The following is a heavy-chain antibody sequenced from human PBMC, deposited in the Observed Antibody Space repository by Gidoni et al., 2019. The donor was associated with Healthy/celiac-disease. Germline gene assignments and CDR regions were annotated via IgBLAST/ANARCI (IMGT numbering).Heavy chain of an antibody. V-gene: IGHV3-30*18. CDR2: ISYDGSNK. Sequence: QVQLVASGGGVVQPGRSLRLSCAASGFTFSSYGMHWVRQAPGKGLEWVAVISYDGSNKYYADSVKGRFTISRDNSKNTLYLQMNSLRAEDTAVYYCAKDSGVDSSSWYYYYYGMDVWGQGTTVTVSS. CDR3: AKDSGVDSSSWYYYYYGMDV. J-gene: IGHJ6*02. D-gene: IGHD6-13*01. CDR1: GFTFSSYG.